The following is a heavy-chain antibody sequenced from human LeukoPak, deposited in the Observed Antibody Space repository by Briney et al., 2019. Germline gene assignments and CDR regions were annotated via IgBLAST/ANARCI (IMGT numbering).Heavy chain of an antibody. D-gene: IGHD2-2*01. Sequence: PSETLSLTCTVSGGSISSSSYYWGWIRQPPGKGLEWIGSIYYSGSTYYNPSLKSRVTISVDTSKNQFSLKLSSVAAADTAVYYCARDGQLVFDYWGQGTLVTVSS. CDR2: IYYSGST. V-gene: IGHV4-39*02. CDR1: GGSISSSSYY. J-gene: IGHJ4*02. CDR3: ARDGQLVFDY.